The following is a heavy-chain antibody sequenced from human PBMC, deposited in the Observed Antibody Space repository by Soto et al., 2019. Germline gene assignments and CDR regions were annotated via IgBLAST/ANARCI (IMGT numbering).Heavy chain of an antibody. CDR3: VSWVSVHFDY. D-gene: IGHD2-8*01. V-gene: IGHV3-23*01. CDR1: GFTFSSYA. CDR2: AGVSASNT. Sequence: HPGGSLRLSCAASGFTFSSYAMTWVRQAPGKGLEWVSSAGVSASNTYYSDSVKGRFTISRDSSRNTVNLLMNRLRVEDTARYFCVSWVSVHFDYWGPGTLVTVS. J-gene: IGHJ4*02.